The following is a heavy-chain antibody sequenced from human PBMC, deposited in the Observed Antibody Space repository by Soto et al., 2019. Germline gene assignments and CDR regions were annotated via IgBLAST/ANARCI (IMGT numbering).Heavy chain of an antibody. CDR1: GFTFSSYG. V-gene: IGHV3-30*03. J-gene: IGHJ3*02. D-gene: IGHD3-9*01. Sequence: PGGSLRLSCAASGFTFSSYGMHWVRQAPGKGLEWVAVISYEGSNKYYADSVKGRFTISRDNSKNTLDLQMNSLRGEDTAVYHCAPSSHSYSTIYPLDIWGQGTMVTVSS. CDR3: APSSHSYSTIYPLDI. CDR2: ISYEGSNK.